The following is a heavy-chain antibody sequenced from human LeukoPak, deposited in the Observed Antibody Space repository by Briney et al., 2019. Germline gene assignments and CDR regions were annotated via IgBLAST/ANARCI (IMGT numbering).Heavy chain of an antibody. CDR2: ISYDGSNK. CDR1: GFTFSSYA. Sequence: QTGGSLRVSCAASGFTFSSYAMHWVRQAPGKGLEWVAVISYDGSNKYYADSVKGRFTISRDNSKNTLYLQMNSLRAEDTAVYYCARATHLQYFDYWGQGTLVTVSS. J-gene: IGHJ4*02. V-gene: IGHV3-30-3*01. CDR3: ARATHLQYFDY.